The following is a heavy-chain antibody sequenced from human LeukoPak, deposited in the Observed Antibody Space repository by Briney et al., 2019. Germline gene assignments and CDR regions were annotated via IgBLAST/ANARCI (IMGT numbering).Heavy chain of an antibody. CDR3: TRCASPRYQLLWGFDYYGMDV. J-gene: IGHJ6*02. V-gene: IGHV1-8*01. CDR1: GYTFTSYD. D-gene: IGHD2-2*01. Sequence: GASVKLSCKASGYTFTSYDINWVRQATGQGLEWMGWMNPNSGNTGYAQKFQGRVTMTRNTSISTAYMELSSLRSEDTAVCYCTRCASPRYQLLWGFDYYGMDVWGQGTTVTVSS. CDR2: MNPNSGNT.